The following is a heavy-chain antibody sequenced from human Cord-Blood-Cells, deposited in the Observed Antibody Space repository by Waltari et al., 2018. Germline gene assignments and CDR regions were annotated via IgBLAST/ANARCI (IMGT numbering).Heavy chain of an antibody. J-gene: IGHJ4*02. CDR3: ARDAQGDY. CDR1: GFTFSSYW. Sequence: EVQLVESGGGLVQPGGSLRLACVASGFTFSSYWMSWVRQAPGKGLEWVANKKQDGSEKYYVDSVKGRFTISGDNAKNSLYLQMNSLSAEDSAVYYCARDAQGDYWGQGTLVTVSS. CDR2: KKQDGSEK. V-gene: IGHV3-7*05.